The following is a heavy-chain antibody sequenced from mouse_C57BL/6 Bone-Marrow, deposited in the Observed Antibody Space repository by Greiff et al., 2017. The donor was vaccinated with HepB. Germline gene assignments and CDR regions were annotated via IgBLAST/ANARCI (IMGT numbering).Heavy chain of an antibody. V-gene: IGHV1-82*01. J-gene: IGHJ1*03. CDR1: GYAFSSSW. CDR2: IYPGDGDT. CDR3: AKSTVVATEHWYFDV. Sequence: VKLMESGPELVKPGASVKISCKASGYAFSSSWMNWVKQRPGKGLEWIGRIYPGDGDTNYNGKFKGKATLTADKSSSTAYMQLSSLTSEDSAVYFCAKSTVVATEHWYFDVWGTGTTVTVSS. D-gene: IGHD1-1*01.